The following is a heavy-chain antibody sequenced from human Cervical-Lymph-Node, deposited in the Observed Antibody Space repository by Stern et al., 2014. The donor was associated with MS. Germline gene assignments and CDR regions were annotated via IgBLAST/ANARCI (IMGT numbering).Heavy chain of an antibody. D-gene: IGHD6-13*01. Sequence: VQLVQSGAEVKKPGASVKVSCMPSGYTFSDYYIHWVRQAPGQGLEWMGRINTRGGATDYAQKFQGRVTMTKDTSISTAYMELSRLGSDDTAVYYCARSYSSSWPLDFWGQGSLVTVSP. J-gene: IGHJ4*02. CDR1: GYTFSDYY. CDR3: ARSYSSSWPLDF. CDR2: INTRGGAT. V-gene: IGHV1-2*06.